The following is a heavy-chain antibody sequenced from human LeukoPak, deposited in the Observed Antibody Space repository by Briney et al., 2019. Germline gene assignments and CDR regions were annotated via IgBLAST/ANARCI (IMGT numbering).Heavy chain of an antibody. CDR2: ISSSASTI. CDR1: GFTFSDYY. Sequence: PGGSLRLSCAASGFTFSDYYMSWIRQAPGKGLEWASCISSSASTIDYADSVKGRFTISRDNAKNSLYLQMNSLRAEDTAVYYCASQGRRDGYNPLAYWGQGTLVTVSS. V-gene: IGHV3-11*01. J-gene: IGHJ4*02. CDR3: ASQGRRDGYNPLAY. D-gene: IGHD5-24*01.